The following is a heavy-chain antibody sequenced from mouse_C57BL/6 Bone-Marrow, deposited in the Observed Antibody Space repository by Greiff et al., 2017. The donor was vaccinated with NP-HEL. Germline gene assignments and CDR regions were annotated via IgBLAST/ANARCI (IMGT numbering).Heavy chain of an antibody. V-gene: IGHV1-37*01. CDR2: INPYNGDT. CDR1: GYSFTGYF. CDR3: AREPGDYYGSSFYWYFDV. J-gene: IGHJ1*03. D-gene: IGHD1-1*01. Sequence: EVQVVESGPELVKPGASVKISCKASGYSFTGYFMNWVKQSHGKSLEWIGRINPYNGDTFYNQKFKGKATLTVDKSSSTAHMELLSLTSEDFAVYYCAREPGDYYGSSFYWYFDVWGTGTTVTVSS.